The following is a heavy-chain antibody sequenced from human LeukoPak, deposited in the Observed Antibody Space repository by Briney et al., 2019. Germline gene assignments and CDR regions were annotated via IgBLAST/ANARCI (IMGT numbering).Heavy chain of an antibody. J-gene: IGHJ4*02. CDR3: ARDLGPPYCSGGSCYSGY. CDR2: IIPILGIA. Sequence: ASAKVSCKASGGTFSSYAISWVRQAPGQGLEWMGRIIPILGIANYAQKFQGRVTITADKSTSTAYMELSSLRSEDTAVYYCARDLGPPYCSGGSCYSGYWGQGTLVTVSS. D-gene: IGHD2-15*01. CDR1: GGTFSSYA. V-gene: IGHV1-69*04.